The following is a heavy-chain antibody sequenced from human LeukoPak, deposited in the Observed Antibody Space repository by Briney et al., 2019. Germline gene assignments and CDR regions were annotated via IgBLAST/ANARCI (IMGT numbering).Heavy chain of an antibody. V-gene: IGHV1-2*02. Sequence: ASVKVSCKASRHTFTGYYMHWVRQAPAQGLEWMGWINPNSGGTNYAQKFQGRITMTSDTSISTAYMQLSSLISDDTAVYYCASPDYYGSGSYQFDPWGQGTLVTVSS. CDR1: RHTFTGYY. CDR3: ASPDYYGSGSYQFDP. CDR2: INPNSGGT. J-gene: IGHJ5*02. D-gene: IGHD3-10*01.